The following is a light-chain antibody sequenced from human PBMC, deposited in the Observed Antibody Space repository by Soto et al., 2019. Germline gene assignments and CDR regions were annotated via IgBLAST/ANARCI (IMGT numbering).Light chain of an antibody. CDR3: LQGHNYPWT. CDR1: QGIGND. Sequence: AIQMTQSPSSLSASVGDRVTMTCRASQGIGNDLAWYQHKPGKAPQLLIFAASTLQSGVPSSFSGSGSGTDFSLTISRLQPEDLATYYCLQGHNYPWTFGQGTKVEI. V-gene: IGKV1-6*01. CDR2: AAS. J-gene: IGKJ1*01.